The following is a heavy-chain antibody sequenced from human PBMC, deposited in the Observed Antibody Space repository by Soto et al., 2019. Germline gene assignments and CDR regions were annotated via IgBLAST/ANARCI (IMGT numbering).Heavy chain of an antibody. CDR2: INGGDRT. CDR3: VRENYYYGMDV. Sequence: VQLVESGGGLVQPGGSLRLSCAASGFSVSVNFMSWVHQAPGKGLEWVSDINGGDRTNYADSVKGRFTISRDDTENTLSLLMNSLRAEDTAVYYCVRENYYYGMDVWGQGTTVTVSS. V-gene: IGHV3-66*01. J-gene: IGHJ6*02. CDR1: GFSVSVNF.